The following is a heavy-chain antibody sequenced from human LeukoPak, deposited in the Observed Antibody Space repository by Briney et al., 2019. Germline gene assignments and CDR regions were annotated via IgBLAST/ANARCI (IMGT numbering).Heavy chain of an antibody. Sequence: PGGSLRLSCAASGFTFSTYWMQWVRQAPGKGLVRVSRMNSDGSSTAYADSVKGRFTISRDNAKNTLYLQMNSLRAEDTAVYYCARYDYWGGAFDYWGQGTLVTVSS. J-gene: IGHJ4*02. CDR2: MNSDGSST. CDR1: GFTFSTYW. CDR3: ARYDYWGGAFDY. V-gene: IGHV3-74*01. D-gene: IGHD3-3*01.